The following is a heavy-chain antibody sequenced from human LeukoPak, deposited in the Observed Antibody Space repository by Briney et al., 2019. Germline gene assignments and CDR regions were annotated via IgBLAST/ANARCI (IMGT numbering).Heavy chain of an antibody. CDR1: GGTFSSYA. J-gene: IGHJ6*03. CDR3: ARGNDGSGSPSYYFYYMDV. D-gene: IGHD3-10*01. V-gene: IGHV1-69*13. Sequence: ASVKVSCKASGGTFSSYAISWVRQAPGQGLEWMGGIIPIFGTANYAQKFQGRVTITADESTSTAYMELSSLRSEDTAVYYCARGNDGSGSPSYYFYYMDVWGKGTTVTISS. CDR2: IIPIFGTA.